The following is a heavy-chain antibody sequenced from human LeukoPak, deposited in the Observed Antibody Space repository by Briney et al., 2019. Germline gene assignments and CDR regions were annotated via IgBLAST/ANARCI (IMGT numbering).Heavy chain of an antibody. J-gene: IGHJ4*02. CDR2: ISHSGNS. Sequence: SETLSLTSAVSGGSISTAHWWNWVRQSHGKGLEWIGAISHSGNSNYNPSLKSRVSISADTSTDQLSLKVLSLTAADTAVYDCAREREGFSTVSARRGTYYFDYWGQGTLVTVSS. V-gene: IGHV4-4*02. CDR3: AREREGFSTVSARRGTYYFDY. D-gene: IGHD4-11*01. CDR1: GGSISTAHW.